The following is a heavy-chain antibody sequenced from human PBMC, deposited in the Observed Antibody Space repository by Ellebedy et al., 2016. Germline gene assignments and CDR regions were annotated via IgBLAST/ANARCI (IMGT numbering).Heavy chain of an antibody. CDR2: IRSKAYGGTT. CDR1: GFTFSDHY. Sequence: GGSLRLSCAASGFTFSDHYMDWVRQAPGKGLEWVGFIRSKAYGGTTEYAASVKGRLTISRDDSKNSLYLQMNSLKTEDTAVYYCAREGRDGDLDYWGQGTLVTVSS. CDR3: AREGRDGDLDY. V-gene: IGHV3-72*01. D-gene: IGHD4-17*01. J-gene: IGHJ4*02.